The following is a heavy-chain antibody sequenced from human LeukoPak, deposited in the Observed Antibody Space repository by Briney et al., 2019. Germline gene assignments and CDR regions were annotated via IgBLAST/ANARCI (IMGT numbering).Heavy chain of an antibody. J-gene: IGHJ4*02. CDR2: TYYRSKWKN. V-gene: IGHV6-1*01. CDR3: TREGGGAEAAFDY. D-gene: IGHD1-26*01. CDR1: GDTVSSNSAC. Sequence: SQTLSLTCVISGDTVSSNSACWNWIRQSPSRGLEWLGRTYYRSKWKNDYAVSVKSRITINPDTSKNQFSMQLNSVTPDDTAVYYCTREGGGAEAAFDYCGQGTLVTVSS.